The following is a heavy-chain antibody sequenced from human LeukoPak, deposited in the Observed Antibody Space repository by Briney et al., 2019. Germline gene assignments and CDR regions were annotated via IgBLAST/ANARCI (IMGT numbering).Heavy chain of an antibody. V-gene: IGHV3-23*01. J-gene: IGHJ4*02. Sequence: GGSLRLFCAASGFTFSDYYMSWVRQAPGKGLEWVSTIIGSAVNTYYADSVKGRFTISRDDSKNTVYLQMNSLRAEDTAVYSCAKYTSGTSYRGLDQWGQGTLVTVSS. CDR2: IIGSAVNT. CDR1: GFTFSDYY. CDR3: AKYTSGTSYRGLDQ. D-gene: IGHD3-10*01.